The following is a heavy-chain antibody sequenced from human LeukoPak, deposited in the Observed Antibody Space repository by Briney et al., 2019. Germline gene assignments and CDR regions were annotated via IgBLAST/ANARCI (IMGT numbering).Heavy chain of an antibody. CDR3: ARDDYGDYFFDF. CDR2: IKPDGSEK. D-gene: IGHD4-17*01. V-gene: IGHV3-7*01. J-gene: IGHJ4*02. Sequence: QPGGSLRLSCAASGFTFSTYWMTWVRQAPGKGLEWIANIKPDGSEKYYVDSVKGRFTISRDNAKNSLYLQLNSLRAEDTAMYYCARDDYGDYFFDFWGQGTLVTVSS. CDR1: GFTFSTYW.